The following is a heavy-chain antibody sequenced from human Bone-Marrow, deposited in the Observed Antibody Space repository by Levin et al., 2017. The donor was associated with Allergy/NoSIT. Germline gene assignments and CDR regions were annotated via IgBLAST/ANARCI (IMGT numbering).Heavy chain of an antibody. CDR2: MNPNSGNT. CDR1: GYTFTSYD. J-gene: IGHJ6*02. CDR3: ARGGHIRWVTGDYSWGGGLSYYYYGMDV. V-gene: IGHV1-8*01. Sequence: ASVKVSCKASGYTFTSYDINWVRQATGQGLEWMGWMNPNSGNTGYAQKFQGRVTMTRNTSISTAYMELSSLRSEDTAVYYCARGGHIRWVTGDYSWGGGLSYYYYGMDVWGQGTTVTVSS. D-gene: IGHD4-17*01.